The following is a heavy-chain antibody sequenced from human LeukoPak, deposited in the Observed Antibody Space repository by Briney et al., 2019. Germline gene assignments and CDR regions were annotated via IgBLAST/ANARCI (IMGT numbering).Heavy chain of an antibody. J-gene: IGHJ5*02. CDR1: GYTFTSYG. CDR2: IIPIFGTA. D-gene: IGHD1-26*01. V-gene: IGHV1-69*13. Sequence: SVKVSCKASGYTFTSYGISWVRQAPGQGFEWMGGIIPIFGTANYAQKFQGRVTITADESTSTAYMELSSLRSEDTAVYYCARGGNWFDPWGQGTLVTVSS. CDR3: ARGGNWFDP.